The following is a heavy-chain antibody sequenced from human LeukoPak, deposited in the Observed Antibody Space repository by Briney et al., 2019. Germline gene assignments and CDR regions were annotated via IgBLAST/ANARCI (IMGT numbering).Heavy chain of an antibody. Sequence: GGSLRLSCAASGFTFSAYAMHWVRQPPGKGLEFVSAISSNGGDTFYANSVKGRFTISRDNSKNTLYLQMGSLRVEDMAIYYCARAIQSSRYPPVDCWGQGALGTGSS. V-gene: IGHV3-64*01. CDR1: GFTFSAYA. J-gene: IGHJ4*02. D-gene: IGHD3-22*01. CDR3: ARAIQSSRYPPVDC. CDR2: ISSNGGDT.